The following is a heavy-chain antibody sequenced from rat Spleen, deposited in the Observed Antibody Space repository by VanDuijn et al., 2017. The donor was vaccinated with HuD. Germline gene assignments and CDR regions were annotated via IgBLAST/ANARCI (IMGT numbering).Heavy chain of an antibody. D-gene: IGHD4-3*01. CDR2: ISPSGGST. Sequence: EVQLVESGGGLVQPGRSLKLSCAASGFTFNNYWMTWIRQAPGKGLEWVASISPSGGSTYYRDSVKGRFTISRDNAKSTLYLQMDSLRSEDTATYYCARHEGNSGYYFDYWGQGVMVTVSS. CDR1: GFTFNNYW. CDR3: ARHEGNSGYYFDY. J-gene: IGHJ2*01. V-gene: IGHV5-31*01.